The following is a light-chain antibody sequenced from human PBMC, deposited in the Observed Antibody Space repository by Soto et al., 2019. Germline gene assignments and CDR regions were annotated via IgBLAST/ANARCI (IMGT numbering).Light chain of an antibody. CDR1: SRDIGTSNL. V-gene: IGLV2-23*02. CDR3: YSYTGISTSLFV. J-gene: IGLJ1*01. Sequence: QSVLTQPASVSGSPGQSITISCTGTSRDIGTSNLVSWYQQFPGKAPKLIIYEVTKRPSGVSNRFSGSKSGNTASLTISGLQPEDEADYYCYSYTGISTSLFVFGTGTKLTVL. CDR2: EVT.